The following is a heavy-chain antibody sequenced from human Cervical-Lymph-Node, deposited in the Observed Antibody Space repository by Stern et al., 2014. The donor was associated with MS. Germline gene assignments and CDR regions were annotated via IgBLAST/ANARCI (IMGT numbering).Heavy chain of an antibody. CDR3: ARVTSSSFDY. V-gene: IGHV3-48*02. J-gene: IGHJ4*02. CDR1: GFTFSSYS. Sequence: EVQLVESGGGLVQPGGPLRLSCAASGFTFSSYSMNWVRQAPGKGLEWVSYISSSSSTIYYADSVKGRFTISRGNAKNSLYLQMNSLRDEDTAVYYCARVTSSSFDYWGQGTLVTVSS. D-gene: IGHD6-13*01. CDR2: ISSSSSTI.